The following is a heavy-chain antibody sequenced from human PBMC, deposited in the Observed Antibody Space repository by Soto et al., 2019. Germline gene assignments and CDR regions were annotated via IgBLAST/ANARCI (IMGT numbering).Heavy chain of an antibody. V-gene: IGHV4-30-4*01. D-gene: IGHD6-19*01. Sequence: QLQESGPGLVKTSQILSLTCTVSGGSITRGDYYWSWIRQSPGKGLEWIGYIYHSGNTFYNPSLKSRASISVDTSKNQFSLTLTSLTAADTALYYCARCRGSGVDYFDSWGQGTLVTVSS. J-gene: IGHJ4*02. CDR1: GGSITRGDYY. CDR3: ARCRGSGVDYFDS. CDR2: IYHSGNT.